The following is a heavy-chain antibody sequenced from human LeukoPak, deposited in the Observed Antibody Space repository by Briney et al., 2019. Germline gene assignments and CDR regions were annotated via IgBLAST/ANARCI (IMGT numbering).Heavy chain of an antibody. J-gene: IGHJ6*02. CDR3: AKDNMVRGVIALDYYYGMDV. V-gene: IGHV3-9*01. D-gene: IGHD3-10*01. CDR2: ISWNSGSI. Sequence: GGSLRLSCAASGFTFDDYAMHWVRQAPGKGLEWVSGISWNSGSIGYADSVKGRFTISRDNAKNSLYLQMNSLRAEDTALYYCAKDNMVRGVIALDYYYGMDVWGQGTTVTVSS. CDR1: GFTFDDYA.